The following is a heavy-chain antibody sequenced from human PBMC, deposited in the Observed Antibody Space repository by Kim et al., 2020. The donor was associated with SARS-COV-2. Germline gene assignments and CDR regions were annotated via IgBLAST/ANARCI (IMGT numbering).Heavy chain of an antibody. CDR1: GGSISSYY. J-gene: IGHJ5*02. D-gene: IGHD3-22*01. Sequence: SETLSLTCTVSGGSISSYYWSWIRQPPGKGLEWIGYIYYSGSTNYNPSLKSRVTISVDTSKNQFSLKLSSVTAADTAVYYCARHQSYYYDSRPSNWFDPWGQGTLVTVSS. V-gene: IGHV4-59*08. CDR2: IYYSGST. CDR3: ARHQSYYYDSRPSNWFDP.